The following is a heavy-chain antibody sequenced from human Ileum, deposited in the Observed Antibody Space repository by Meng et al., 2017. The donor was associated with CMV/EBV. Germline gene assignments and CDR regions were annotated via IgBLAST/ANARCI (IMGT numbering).Heavy chain of an antibody. CDR1: GYTFSGYY. Sequence: ASVKVSCKASGYTFSGYYIHWVRQAPGQGLEWMGWTNPNSGGTDYSQKFQGRVTMTRDTSISTYYMELSRLTSDDTAVYYCARRGPVAGAFDYWGQGKLVTVSS. D-gene: IGHD6-19*01. CDR2: TNPNSGGT. V-gene: IGHV1-2*02. J-gene: IGHJ4*02. CDR3: ARRGPVAGAFDY.